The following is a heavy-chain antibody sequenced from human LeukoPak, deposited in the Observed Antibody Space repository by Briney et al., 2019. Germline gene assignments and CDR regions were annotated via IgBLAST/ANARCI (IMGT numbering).Heavy chain of an antibody. Sequence: GGSLRLSCAASGFTFSSYAMSWVRQAPGKGPEWVANIKQDGSEKYYVDSVRGRLTISRDNARTSLYLQMNSLRAEDTAVYYCATHCSSVSCSLATFDIWGQGTMVTVSS. D-gene: IGHD2-2*01. CDR2: IKQDGSEK. CDR1: GFTFSSYA. V-gene: IGHV3-7*01. CDR3: ATHCSSVSCSLATFDI. J-gene: IGHJ3*02.